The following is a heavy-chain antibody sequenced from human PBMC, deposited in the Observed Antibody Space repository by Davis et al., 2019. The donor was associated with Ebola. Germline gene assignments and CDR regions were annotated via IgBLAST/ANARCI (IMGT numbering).Heavy chain of an antibody. CDR3: AKDSWTGYYVFDS. D-gene: IGHD3/OR15-3a*01. CDR1: GFAFSNSW. Sequence: GESLKISCAASGFAFSNSWMHWVRQAPGKGLVWVSRINSDGSSASYADSVKGRFTTSRNNAKTTLYLQMNSLRAEDTAVYYCAKDSWTGYYVFDSWGQGAQVTVSS. CDR2: INSDGSSA. V-gene: IGHV3-74*01. J-gene: IGHJ4*02.